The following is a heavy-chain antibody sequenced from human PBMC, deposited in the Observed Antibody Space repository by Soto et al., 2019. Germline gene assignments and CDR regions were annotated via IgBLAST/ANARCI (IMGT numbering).Heavy chain of an antibody. J-gene: IGHJ6*02. CDR3: ARTLYFGDLLGYYNFHGMDV. CDR1: GCILSNYG. Sequence: QVQLVQSGAEVKKPGASVKVSCKASGCILSNYGVTWVLQAPGQGLEWMGWINPNNGNTNYAQKLQGRVTLTTDTSTSTAYMELRSLRSDDTALYYCARTLYFGDLLGYYNFHGMDVWGQGTTVTVSS. V-gene: IGHV1-18*01. CDR2: INPNNGNT. D-gene: IGHD3-10*01.